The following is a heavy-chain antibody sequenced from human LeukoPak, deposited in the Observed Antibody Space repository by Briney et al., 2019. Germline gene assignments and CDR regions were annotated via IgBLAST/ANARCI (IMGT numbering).Heavy chain of an antibody. V-gene: IGHV1-2*02. Sequence: WASVKVSCKASGYTFTGYYMHWVRQAPGQGLEWMGWINPNSGGTNYAQKFQGRVTMTRDTSISTAYMELSRLRSDDTAVYYCARDAYGDYTSGAFDIWGQGTMVTVSS. CDR2: INPNSGGT. J-gene: IGHJ3*02. D-gene: IGHD4-17*01. CDR3: ARDAYGDYTSGAFDI. CDR1: GYTFTGYY.